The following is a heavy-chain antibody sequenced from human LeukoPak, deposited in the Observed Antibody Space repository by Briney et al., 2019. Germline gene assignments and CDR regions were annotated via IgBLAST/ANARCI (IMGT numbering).Heavy chain of an antibody. Sequence: GGSLRLSCAASGFTFSSYEMNWVRQAPGKGLEWVSHISSGGSTIYYADSVKSRFTISRDNAKKSLYLQMNSLRAEDTAVYYCARGEGYQLLDAFDIWGQGTMVTVSS. J-gene: IGHJ3*02. V-gene: IGHV3-48*03. CDR3: ARGEGYQLLDAFDI. D-gene: IGHD2-2*01. CDR1: GFTFSSYE. CDR2: ISSGGSTI.